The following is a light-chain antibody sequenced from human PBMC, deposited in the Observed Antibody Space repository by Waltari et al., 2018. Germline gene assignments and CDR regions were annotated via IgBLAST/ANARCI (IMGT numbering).Light chain of an antibody. CDR1: IIGSKN. CDR2: DDR. CDR3: QVWDVSTDYYV. J-gene: IGLJ1*01. Sequence: SYVLIQPPSVSVAPGQTARITCWGKIIGSKNVPWYLQKPGQAPVPVIYDDRDRPSGIPERFSGSNSGNTATLTISRVEAGDEADYYCQVWDVSTDYYVFGTGTKVSVL. V-gene: IGLV3-21*02.